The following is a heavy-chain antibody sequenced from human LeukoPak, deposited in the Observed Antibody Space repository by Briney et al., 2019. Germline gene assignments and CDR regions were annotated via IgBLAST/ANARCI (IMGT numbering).Heavy chain of an antibody. J-gene: IGHJ6*02. CDR1: GYTFTGYY. CDR3: ARDLSDTMIVVVDYGMDA. V-gene: IGHV1-2*02. CDR2: INPNSGGT. D-gene: IGHD3-22*01. Sequence: VASVKVSCKASGYTFTGYYMHWVRQAPGQGLEWMGWINPNSGGTNYAQKFQGRVTMTRDTSISTAYMELSRLRSDDTAVYYCARDLSDTMIVVVDYGMDAWGQGTTVTVSS.